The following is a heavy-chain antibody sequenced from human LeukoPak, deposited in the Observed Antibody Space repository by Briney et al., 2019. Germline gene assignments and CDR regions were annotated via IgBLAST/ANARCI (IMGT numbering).Heavy chain of an antibody. CDR3: AREYYSGPIDY. CDR2: IKQDGSEK. J-gene: IGHJ4*02. CDR1: GFTFSSYW. V-gene: IGHV3-7*01. Sequence: PGGSLRLSRAASGFTFSSYWMSWVRQAPGKGLEWVANIKQDGSEKYYVDSVKGRFTISRDNAKNSLYLQMNSLRAEDTAVYYCAREYYSGPIDYWGQGTLVTVSS. D-gene: IGHD5-12*01.